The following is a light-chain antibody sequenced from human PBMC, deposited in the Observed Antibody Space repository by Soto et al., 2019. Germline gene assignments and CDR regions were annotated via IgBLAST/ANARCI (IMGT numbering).Light chain of an antibody. V-gene: IGLV2-23*01. CDR2: EGS. Sequence: QSALTQPASVSGSPGQSITISCNRTSSDVGSYNLVSWYQQHPGKAPKLMIYEGSKRPSGVSNRFSGSKSGNTASLTISGLQAEDEADYYCCSYAGSSTYVFGTGTKVTVL. CDR3: CSYAGSSTYV. CDR1: SSDVGSYNL. J-gene: IGLJ1*01.